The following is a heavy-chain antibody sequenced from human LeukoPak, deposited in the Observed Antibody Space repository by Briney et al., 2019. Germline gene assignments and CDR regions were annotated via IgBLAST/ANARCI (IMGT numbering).Heavy chain of an antibody. CDR3: AKGASGSYHTPYDY. J-gene: IGHJ4*02. V-gene: IGHV3-23*01. CDR1: GFTLSSYA. D-gene: IGHD1-26*01. CDR2: ISGSGGST. Sequence: GGSLRLSCAASGFTLSSYAMSWVRQAPGKGLEWVSDISGSGGSTYYADSVKGRFTISRDNSKNTLYLQMNSLRAEDTAVYYCAKGASGSYHTPYDYWGQGTLVTVSS.